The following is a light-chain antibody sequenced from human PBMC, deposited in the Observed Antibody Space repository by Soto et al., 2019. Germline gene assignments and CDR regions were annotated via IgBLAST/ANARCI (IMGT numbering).Light chain of an antibody. V-gene: IGLV2-18*02. Sequence: QSVLTQPPSVSGSPGQSVTISCTGTSSYVGSYNRVSWYQQPPGTAPKVMIYDVSNRPSGVPDRFSGSKSGNTASLTISGLQAEDESDYYCSSYTSSSTYVFGTGTKVTVL. J-gene: IGLJ1*01. CDR3: SSYTSSSTYV. CDR1: SSYVGSYNR. CDR2: DVS.